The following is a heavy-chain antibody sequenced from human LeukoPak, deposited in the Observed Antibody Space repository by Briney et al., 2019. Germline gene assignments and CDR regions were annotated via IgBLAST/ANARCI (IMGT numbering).Heavy chain of an antibody. CDR1: DYTFTNYG. D-gene: IGHD5-12*01. J-gene: IGHJ4*02. Sequence: ASVKVSCKASDYTFTNYGVYWVRQAPGQGLEWMGMINPRGGDTRFAQKFHDRLTMSRDTSTSTVYMELYTLRSEDTAIYYCARDKGGYGYFFNSWGQGTLVTVSS. CDR2: INPRGGDT. CDR3: ARDKGGYGYFFNS. V-gene: IGHV1-46*01.